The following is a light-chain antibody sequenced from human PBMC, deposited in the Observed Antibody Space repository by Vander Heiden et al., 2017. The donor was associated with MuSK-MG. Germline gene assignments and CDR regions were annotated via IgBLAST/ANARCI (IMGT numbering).Light chain of an antibody. CDR1: QSVLYSSNNKNY. J-gene: IGKJ4*01. Sequence: DIVMTQSPDSLAVSLGERATINCKSSQSVLYSSNNKNYLAWYQQKPVQPPKLLIYWASTRESGVPDRFSGSGSGTDFTLTIMMLQAEDVAVYYTLQDAATGNTFGCGTKLEIK. CDR2: WAS. CDR3: LQDAATGNT. V-gene: IGKV4-1*01.